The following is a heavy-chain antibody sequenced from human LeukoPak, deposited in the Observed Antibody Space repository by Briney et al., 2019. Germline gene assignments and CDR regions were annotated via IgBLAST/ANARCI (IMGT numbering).Heavy chain of an antibody. J-gene: IGHJ4*02. CDR1: GFTFSSYA. V-gene: IGHV3-64*01. Sequence: GGSLRLSCAASGFTFSSYAMHWVHQAPGKGLEYVSAISSNGGSTYYANSVKGRFTISRDNSKNTLYLQMGSLRAEDMAVYYCARAPYYYDSSGYSYYFDYWGQGTLVTVSS. CDR2: ISSNGGST. D-gene: IGHD3-22*01. CDR3: ARAPYYYDSSGYSYYFDY.